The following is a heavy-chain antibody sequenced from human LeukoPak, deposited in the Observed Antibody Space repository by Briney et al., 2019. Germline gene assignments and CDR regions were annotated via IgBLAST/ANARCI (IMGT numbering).Heavy chain of an antibody. Sequence: SETLSLTCTVSGGSISSYYWSWIRQPPGKGQEWIGYIYYSGSTNYNPSLKSRVTISVDTSKNQFSLKLSSVTAADTAVYYCARKDYGDNWFDPWGQGTLVTVSS. J-gene: IGHJ5*02. V-gene: IGHV4-59*01. D-gene: IGHD4-17*01. CDR3: ARKDYGDNWFDP. CDR1: GGSISSYY. CDR2: IYYSGST.